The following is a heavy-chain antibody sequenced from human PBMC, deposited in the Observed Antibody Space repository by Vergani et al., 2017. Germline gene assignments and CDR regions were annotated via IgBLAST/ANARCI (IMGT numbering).Heavy chain of an antibody. J-gene: IGHJ4*02. CDR3: ARTSNYYGSGKFDY. V-gene: IGHV4-59*01. CDR1: GAAIKDFY. CDR2: VYYTGST. D-gene: IGHD3-10*01. Sequence: QVQLQESGPGLVKPSETLSLTCTVSGAAIKDFYWSWFRQPPGKGLEWIGYVYYTGSTTYNPSLKSRVTISVDTSNNQFSLRMTSLTAADTAVYYCARTSNYYGSGKFDYWGQGTLVTVSS.